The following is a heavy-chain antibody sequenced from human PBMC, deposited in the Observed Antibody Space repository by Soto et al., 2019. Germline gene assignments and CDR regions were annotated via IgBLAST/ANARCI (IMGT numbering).Heavy chain of an antibody. Sequence: GGSLRLSCAASGFTFSSYAMSWVRQAPGKGLEWVSAISGSGGSTYYADSVKGRFTISRDNSKNTLYLQMNSLRAEDTAVYYCAKDRVGGSGYYYMDVWGKGTTVTVSS. V-gene: IGHV3-23*01. J-gene: IGHJ6*03. CDR3: AKDRVGGSGYYYMDV. CDR1: GFTFSSYA. D-gene: IGHD3-16*01. CDR2: ISGSGGST.